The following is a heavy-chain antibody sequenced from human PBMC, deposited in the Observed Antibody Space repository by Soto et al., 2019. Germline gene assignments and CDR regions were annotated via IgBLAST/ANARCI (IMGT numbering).Heavy chain of an antibody. CDR3: ARRWGTYFDP. Sequence: SVTLSVTWTVAGGNLSSYGVSWIRQPPGKGLEWIGYIYYSGSTNYNPSLKRRVTISVDTSKNQFSLKLSSVTAADTAVYYCARRWGTYFDPWGQGIQVTVSS. D-gene: IGHD7-27*01. CDR1: GGNLSSYG. V-gene: IGHV4-59*01. J-gene: IGHJ4*02. CDR2: IYYSGST.